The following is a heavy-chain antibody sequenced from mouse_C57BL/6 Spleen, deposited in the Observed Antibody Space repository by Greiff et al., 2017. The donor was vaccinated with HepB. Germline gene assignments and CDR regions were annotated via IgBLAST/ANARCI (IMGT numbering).Heavy chain of an antibody. CDR3: AKNQLRWFAY. CDR1: GFSLNSYG. V-gene: IGHV2-5*01. Sequence: VKLVESGPGLVQPSQSLSITCTVSGFSLNSYGVHWVRQSPGKGLEWLGVIWGGGSTDYNAAFMCRLSITKDNSKSQVFFKMNSLQADDTAIYYCAKNQLRWFAYWGQGTLFTVSA. CDR2: IWGGGST. D-gene: IGHD1-1*01. J-gene: IGHJ3*01.